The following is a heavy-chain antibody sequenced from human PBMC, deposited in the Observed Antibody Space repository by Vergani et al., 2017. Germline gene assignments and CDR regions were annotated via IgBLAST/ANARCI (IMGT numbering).Heavy chain of an antibody. Sequence: QVQLVQSGAEVKKPGSSVKVSCKASGGTFSSYAISWVRQAPGQGLEWMGGIIPIFGTANYAQKFQGRVTITADESTSTAYMELSSLRSEDTAVYYCASSVEMATIPLYYYYMDVWGKGTTVTV. J-gene: IGHJ6*03. CDR1: GGTFSSYA. CDR3: ASSVEMATIPLYYYYMDV. D-gene: IGHD5-24*01. CDR2: IIPIFGTA. V-gene: IGHV1-69*01.